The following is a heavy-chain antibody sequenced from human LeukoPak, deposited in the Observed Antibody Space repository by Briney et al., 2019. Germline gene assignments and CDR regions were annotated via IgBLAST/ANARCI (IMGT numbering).Heavy chain of an antibody. Sequence: GASVKVSCKASGGTFRSYAISWVRQAPGQGLEWMGGIIPIFGTANYAQKFQGRVTITADESTSTAYMELSSLRSEDTAVYYCASYYYDSSGYYSFDYWGQGTLVTVSS. CDR2: IIPIFGTA. V-gene: IGHV1-69*13. CDR1: GGTFRSYA. J-gene: IGHJ4*02. CDR3: ASYYYDSSGYYSFDY. D-gene: IGHD3-22*01.